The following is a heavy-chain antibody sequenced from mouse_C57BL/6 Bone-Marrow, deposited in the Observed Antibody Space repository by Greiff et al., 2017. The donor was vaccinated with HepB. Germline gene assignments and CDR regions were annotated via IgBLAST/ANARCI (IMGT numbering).Heavy chain of an antibody. V-gene: IGHV14-4*01. D-gene: IGHD1-2*01. CDR2: IDPENGDT. CDR3: TTSATGYYFDY. Sequence: VQLQQSGAELVRPGASVKLSCTASGFNIKDDYMPWVKQRPEQGLEWIGWIDPENGDTEYASKFQAKATITADTSTNTAYLQLSSLTSEDTAVYDNTTSATGYYFDYWDQGTTLTVTS. J-gene: IGHJ2*01. CDR1: GFNIKDDY.